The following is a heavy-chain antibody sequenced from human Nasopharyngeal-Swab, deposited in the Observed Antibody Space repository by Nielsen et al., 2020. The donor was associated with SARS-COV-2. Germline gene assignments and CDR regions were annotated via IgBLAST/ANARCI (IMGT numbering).Heavy chain of an antibody. Sequence: GESLKISCKGSGYSFTSYWIGWVRQMPGKGLEWMGIIYPGDSDTRYSPSLQGQVTISADKSISTAYLQWSSLKASDTAMYYCARTPDPDGYYNYYYYYGMDVWGQGTTVTVSS. V-gene: IGHV5-51*01. D-gene: IGHD3-22*01. CDR2: IYPGDSDT. J-gene: IGHJ6*02. CDR3: ARTPDPDGYYNYYYYYGMDV. CDR1: GYSFTSYW.